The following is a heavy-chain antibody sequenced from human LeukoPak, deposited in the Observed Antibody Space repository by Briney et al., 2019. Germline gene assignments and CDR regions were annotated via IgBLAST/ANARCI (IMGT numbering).Heavy chain of an antibody. V-gene: IGHV3-30*04. CDR1: GFTFSSYA. CDR3: ARTTTVFDY. Sequence: GGSLRLSCAASGFTFSSYAMRWVRQAPGEGLEWVAVISYDGSNKYYADSVKGRFTISRDNSKNTLYLQMNSLRAEDTAVYYCARTTTVFDYWGQGTLVTVSS. CDR2: ISYDGSNK. D-gene: IGHD4-11*01. J-gene: IGHJ4*02.